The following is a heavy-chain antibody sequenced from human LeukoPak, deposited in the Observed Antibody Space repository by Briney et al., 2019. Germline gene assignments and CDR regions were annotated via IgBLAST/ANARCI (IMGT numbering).Heavy chain of an antibody. CDR2: IYHSGST. V-gene: IGHV4-30-2*01. J-gene: IGHJ6*03. Sequence: PSETLSLTCTVSGGSISSGGYYWSWIRQPPGKGLEWIGYIYHSGSTYYNPSLKSRVTISVDRSKNQFSLKLSPVTAADTAVYYCARGDYYYMDVWGKGTTVIVSS. CDR1: GGSISSGGYY. CDR3: ARGDYYYMDV.